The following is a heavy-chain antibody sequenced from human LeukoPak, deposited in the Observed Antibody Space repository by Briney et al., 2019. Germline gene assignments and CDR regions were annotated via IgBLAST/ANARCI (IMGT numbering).Heavy chain of an antibody. CDR2: SYCSGST. CDR1: GGSISSGGFY. D-gene: IGHD1-26*01. V-gene: IGHV4-31*03. Sequence: PSQTLSLTCTVSGGSISSGGFYWSWIRQHPGKGLEWIGYSYCSGSTYYNPSLKSRVTISVDTSKNQFSLKLSSVTAADTAVYYCAGSIVGAARDYWGQGTLVTVSS. J-gene: IGHJ4*02. CDR3: AGSIVGAARDY.